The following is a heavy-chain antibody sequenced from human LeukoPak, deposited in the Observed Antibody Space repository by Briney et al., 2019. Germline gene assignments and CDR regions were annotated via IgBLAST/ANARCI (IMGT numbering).Heavy chain of an antibody. D-gene: IGHD2-2*01. V-gene: IGHV3-7*01. CDR1: GFTFSSYW. Sequence: GGSLRLSCAASGFTFSSYWVSWVRQAPGKGLEWVANIKQDGREKYYVDSVKGRFTISRDNSKNTLYLQMNSLRAEDTAVYYCARDEGYCSRTSCCGASKGMDVWGQGTAVIASS. J-gene: IGHJ6*02. CDR3: ARDEGYCSRTSCCGASKGMDV. CDR2: IKQDGREK.